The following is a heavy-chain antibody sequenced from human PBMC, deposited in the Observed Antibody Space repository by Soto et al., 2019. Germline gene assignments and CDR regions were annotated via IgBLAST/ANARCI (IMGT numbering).Heavy chain of an antibody. D-gene: IGHD5-12*01. CDR1: GYTFTGYY. Sequence: GASVKVSCKASGYTFTGYYIHWVRQAPVQGLKWVGWINPNSGGTNYAQKFQGRVTMTRDTSISTAYMELSRLRSDDTAVYYCARSGREGGYYYYGTDVWGQGTTVNVSS. CDR2: INPNSGGT. CDR3: ARSGREGGYYYYGTDV. V-gene: IGHV1-2*02. J-gene: IGHJ6*02.